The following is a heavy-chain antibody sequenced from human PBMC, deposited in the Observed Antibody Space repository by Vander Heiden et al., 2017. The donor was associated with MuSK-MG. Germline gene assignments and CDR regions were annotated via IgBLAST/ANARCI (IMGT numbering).Heavy chain of an antibody. V-gene: IGHV3-21*01. Sequence: EVQLVESGGGLVKPGGSLRLSCAASGFTFSSYSMNWVRQAPGKGLEWVSSISSSSSYIYYADSVKGRFTISRDNAKNSLYLQMNSLRAEDTAVYYCARDYYDCSGGSCYSPYYFDYWGQGTLVTVSS. J-gene: IGHJ4*02. CDR2: ISSSSSYI. CDR1: GFTFSSYS. CDR3: ARDYYDCSGGSCYSPYYFDY. D-gene: IGHD2-15*01.